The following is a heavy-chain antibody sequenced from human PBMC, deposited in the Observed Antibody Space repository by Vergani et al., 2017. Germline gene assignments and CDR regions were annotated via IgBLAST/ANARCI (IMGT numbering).Heavy chain of an antibody. CDR2: INDNSAII. CDR1: GFNFDNSA. V-gene: IGHV3-9*01. J-gene: IGHJ3*01. D-gene: IGHD1-14*01. Sequence: EVQLVESGGGLVQPGRSLRLSCAAPGFNFDNSAMHWVRQAPGKGLEWVSGINDNSAIIIYADSVRGRFTISRDNAKKSLYLQMNSLKTDDTALYYCTARRTCQDPFEVWCRGTLVTVSS. CDR3: TARRTCQDPFEV.